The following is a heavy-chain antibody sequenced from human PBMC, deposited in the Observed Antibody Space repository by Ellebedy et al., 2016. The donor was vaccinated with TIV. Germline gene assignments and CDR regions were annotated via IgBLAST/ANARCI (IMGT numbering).Heavy chain of an antibody. CDR1: GFTFSSYA. Sequence: GGSLRLXCAASGFTFSSYAIHWVRQAPGRGLEWVAVISSDARNKYYADSVKGRFTISRDNSKNTLYLQMNSLRAEDTAVYYCGRDLGHSSGWYVAYWGLGTLVTVSS. CDR2: ISSDARNK. D-gene: IGHD6-19*01. V-gene: IGHV3-30*04. J-gene: IGHJ4*02. CDR3: GRDLGHSSGWYVAY.